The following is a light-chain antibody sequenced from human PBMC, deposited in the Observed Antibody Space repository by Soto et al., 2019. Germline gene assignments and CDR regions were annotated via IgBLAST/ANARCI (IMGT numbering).Light chain of an antibody. CDR3: SSYTSTDTLVV. CDR1: RSDVGGYNY. J-gene: IGLJ1*01. V-gene: IGLV2-14*01. CDR2: EVS. Sequence: QSALTQPASVSGSPGQSITTSCTGTRSDVGGYNYVSWYQQHPGKAPKLIIYEVSNRPSGVSDRFSGSKSGNTASLTISGLQAEDEADYYCSSYTSTDTLVVFGTGTKLTVL.